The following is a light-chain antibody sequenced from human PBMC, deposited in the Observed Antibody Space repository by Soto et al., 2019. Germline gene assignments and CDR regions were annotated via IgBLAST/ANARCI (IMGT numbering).Light chain of an antibody. J-gene: IGLJ3*02. CDR2: SNN. Sequence: QSVLTQPPSASGTPGQRVTISCSGSSSNIGRDTVNWYQQLPGMAPKLLIYSNNRRPSGVPDRFSRSKSGTSASLAISGLQFEDEADYYCAAWDGSLNGWVFGGGTKLTVL. CDR3: AAWDGSLNGWV. CDR1: SSNIGRDT. V-gene: IGLV1-44*01.